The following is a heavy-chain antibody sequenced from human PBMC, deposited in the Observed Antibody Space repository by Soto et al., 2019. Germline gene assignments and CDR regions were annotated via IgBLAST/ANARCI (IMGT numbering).Heavy chain of an antibody. CDR2: IYYSGST. V-gene: IGHV4-59*01. J-gene: IGHJ5*02. CDR1: GGSISSYY. CDR3: ARDTPYYDILTGRWGFDP. D-gene: IGHD3-9*01. Sequence: SETLSLTCTVSGGSISSYYWSWIRQPPGKGLEWIGYIYYSGSTNYNPSLKSRVTISVDTSKNQFSLKLSSVTAADTAVYYCARDTPYYDILTGRWGFDPWGQGTLVTVSS.